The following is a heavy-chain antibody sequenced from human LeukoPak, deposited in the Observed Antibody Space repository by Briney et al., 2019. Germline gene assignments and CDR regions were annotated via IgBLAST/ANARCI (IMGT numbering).Heavy chain of an antibody. D-gene: IGHD1-26*01. CDR2: IHNSGRT. Sequence: PSETLSLTCSVSGGSVSSYYWSWIRQSPGRGLEWIGYIHNSGRTNYNPSLKSRVTGFVDTSKNQVSLRLSSVTAADTAVYYCARHGNISSESYFDYWGQGALVTVSS. J-gene: IGHJ4*02. CDR1: GGSVSSYY. CDR3: ARHGNISSESYFDY. V-gene: IGHV4-59*08.